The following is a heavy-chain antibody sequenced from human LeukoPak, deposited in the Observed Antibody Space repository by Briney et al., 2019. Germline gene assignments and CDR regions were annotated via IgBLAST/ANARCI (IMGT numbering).Heavy chain of an antibody. D-gene: IGHD2-15*01. CDR1: GYTFTNYG. Sequence: GASVKVSCKPSGYTFTNYGFTWVRQAPGQGLEWMGRIIPILGIANYAQKFQGRVTITADKSTSTAYMELSSLRSEDTAVYYCARAVVVVVAATRGYYYGMDVWGQGTTVTVSS. CDR3: ARAVVVVVAATRGYYYGMDV. V-gene: IGHV1-69*04. J-gene: IGHJ6*02. CDR2: IIPILGIA.